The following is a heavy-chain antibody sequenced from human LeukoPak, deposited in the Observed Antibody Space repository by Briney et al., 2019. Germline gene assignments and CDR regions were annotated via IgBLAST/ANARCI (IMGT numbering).Heavy chain of an antibody. CDR1: GVSISSSNSY. Sequence: KPSETLSLTCTVSGVSISSSNSYWGWIRQPPGKGLEWIGSIYYSGNTYYNPSLKSRVTISVDTSKNQFSLKLSSVTAADTAVYYCASQFVLMVYAPHYWGQGTLVTVSS. J-gene: IGHJ4*02. CDR2: IYYSGNT. CDR3: ASQFVLMVYAPHY. D-gene: IGHD2-8*01. V-gene: IGHV4-39*07.